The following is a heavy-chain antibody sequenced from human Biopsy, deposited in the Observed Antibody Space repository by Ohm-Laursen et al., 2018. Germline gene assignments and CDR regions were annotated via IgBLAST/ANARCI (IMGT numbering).Heavy chain of an antibody. D-gene: IGHD1-26*01. CDR1: DYTFYSYG. CDR3: ARVFGGAYYSYAFDI. J-gene: IGHJ3*02. Sequence: GASVKVSCKASDYTFYSYGITWVRRAPGQGLEWMGWITADEKNSAPKFQGRVTMTTDMSTSTAYVELRGLKSDDTAVYYCARVFGGAYYSYAFDIWGQGTLAIVSS. CDR2: ITADEK. V-gene: IGHV1-18*04.